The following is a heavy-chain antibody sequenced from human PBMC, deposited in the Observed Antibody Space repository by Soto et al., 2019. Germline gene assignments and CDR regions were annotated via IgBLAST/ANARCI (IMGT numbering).Heavy chain of an antibody. D-gene: IGHD6-6*01. CDR1: GFSLSNARMG. CDR3: ARIMQLVGNWFDP. Sequence: SGPTLVNPTETLTLTCTVSGFSLSNARMGVSWIRQPPGKALEWLAHIFSNDEKSYSTSLKSRLTISKDTSKSQVVLTMTNIDPVDTATYYCARIMQLVGNWFDPWGQGTLGTVSS. CDR2: IFSNDEK. V-gene: IGHV2-26*01. J-gene: IGHJ5*02.